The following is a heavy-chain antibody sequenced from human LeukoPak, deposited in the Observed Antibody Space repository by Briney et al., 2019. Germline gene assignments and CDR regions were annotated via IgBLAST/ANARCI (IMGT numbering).Heavy chain of an antibody. J-gene: IGHJ4*02. V-gene: IGHV3-23*01. Sequence: GGSLRLSCAASGFTFSSYARSWVRQAPGKGLEWVSAISGSGGDTYYPDSVKGRFTISRDNSKNTLYLQMNSLRAEDTAVYYCAKCSGGSCYLPFDSWGQGTLVTVSS. CDR2: ISGSGGDT. CDR3: AKCSGGSCYLPFDS. CDR1: GFTFSSYA. D-gene: IGHD2-15*01.